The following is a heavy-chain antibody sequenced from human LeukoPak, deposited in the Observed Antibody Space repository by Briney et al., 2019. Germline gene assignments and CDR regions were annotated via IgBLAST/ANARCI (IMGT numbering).Heavy chain of an antibody. CDR1: GFTFSSYA. V-gene: IGHV3-30-3*01. Sequence: PGGSLRLSCAASGFTFSSYAMHWVRQAPGKGLEWVAVISYDGSNKYYADSVKGRFTISRDNSKNTLYLQMNSLRAEDTAVYYCARAGYIAARPGYWGQGTLVAVSS. CDR2: ISYDGSNK. CDR3: ARAGYIAARPGY. J-gene: IGHJ4*02. D-gene: IGHD6-6*01.